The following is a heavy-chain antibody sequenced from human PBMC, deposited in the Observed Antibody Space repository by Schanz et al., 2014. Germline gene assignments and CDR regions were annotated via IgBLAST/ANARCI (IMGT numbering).Heavy chain of an antibody. Sequence: EVQLVESGGGLVQPGRSLRLSCAASGFTFDDHAMHWVRQVPGKGLEWVSRMIGSGSSVFYADSVKGRFTISRDNLKNTVYLQMKSLRAEDTAVYYCAKYGGGYSYGFVEYWGQGILVTVSS. V-gene: IGHV3-23*04. J-gene: IGHJ4*02. CDR2: MIGSGSSV. D-gene: IGHD5-18*01. CDR1: GFTFDDHA. CDR3: AKYGGGYSYGFVEY.